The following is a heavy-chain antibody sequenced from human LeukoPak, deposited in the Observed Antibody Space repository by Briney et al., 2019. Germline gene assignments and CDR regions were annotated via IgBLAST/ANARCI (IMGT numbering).Heavy chain of an antibody. CDR2: INWNGGST. CDR3: AREDGTYSYFDY. D-gene: IGHD1-26*01. Sequence: GSLRLSCAASGFIFDDYGMGWVRQVPGKGLEWVSGINWNGGSTGYVDSVKARFIISRDNAKDSLYLQMNSLRVDDTAFYYCAREDGTYSYFDYWGQGVLVTVSS. V-gene: IGHV3-20*04. J-gene: IGHJ4*02. CDR1: GFIFDDYG.